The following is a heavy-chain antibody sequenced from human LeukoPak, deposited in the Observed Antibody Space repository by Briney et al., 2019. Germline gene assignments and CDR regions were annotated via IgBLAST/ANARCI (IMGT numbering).Heavy chain of an antibody. D-gene: IGHD3-16*01. CDR2: ISSDGGST. CDR3: AKGAYYYYMDV. Sequence: GGSLRLSCAASGFTFSGYAMYWVRQAPGKGLEYVLAISSDGGSTYYADSVKGRFTISRDNSKNTLYLQMGSLRVEDMAVYYCAKGAYYYYMDVWGKGTTVTVSS. V-gene: IGHV3-64*02. J-gene: IGHJ6*03. CDR1: GFTFSGYA.